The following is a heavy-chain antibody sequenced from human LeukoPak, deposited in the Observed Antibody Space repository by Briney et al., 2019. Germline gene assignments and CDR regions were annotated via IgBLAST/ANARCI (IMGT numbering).Heavy chain of an antibody. V-gene: IGHV1-18*01. Sequence: GASVKVSCKASGYTFTSYGISWVRQTPGQGLEWMGWISAYNGNTNYAQKLQGRVTMTTDTSTSTAYMELRSLRSDDTAVYYCARGENYSSGWQTSPGFDYWGQGTLVTVSS. CDR2: ISAYNGNT. J-gene: IGHJ4*02. CDR3: ARGENYSSGWQTSPGFDY. CDR1: GYTFTSYG. D-gene: IGHD6-19*01.